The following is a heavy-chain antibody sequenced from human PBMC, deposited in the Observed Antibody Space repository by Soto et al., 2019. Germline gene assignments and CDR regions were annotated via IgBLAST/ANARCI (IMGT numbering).Heavy chain of an antibody. CDR3: ARGGGDCYHDY. D-gene: IGHD2-21*01. V-gene: IGHV1-18*01. CDR2: INAYSGNP. Sequence: QVQLVQSGAEVKKPGASVKVSCTASGYTFTSYGISWVRQAPGQGLEWMGWINAYSGNPNYAQKRQGRVTITTNTSASTAYMVLRRLSSDDTAVHYCARGGGDCYHDYWGQGTLVTVSS. CDR1: GYTFTSYG. J-gene: IGHJ4*02.